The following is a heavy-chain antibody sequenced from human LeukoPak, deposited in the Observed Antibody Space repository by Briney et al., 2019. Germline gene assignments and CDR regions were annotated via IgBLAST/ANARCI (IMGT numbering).Heavy chain of an antibody. Sequence: GGSLRLSCSTFGFNIANYGVSWFRQAPGQGLEWVGFLRSTVHGGPAEYAASVEGRFIISRDDSKSIAYLQMNSLKTEDTAVYYCTRAGGYDFWIDYWGQGTLVTVSS. CDR1: GFNIANYG. CDR3: TRAGGYDFWIDY. CDR2: LRSTVHGGPA. V-gene: IGHV3-49*03. J-gene: IGHJ4*02. D-gene: IGHD3-3*01.